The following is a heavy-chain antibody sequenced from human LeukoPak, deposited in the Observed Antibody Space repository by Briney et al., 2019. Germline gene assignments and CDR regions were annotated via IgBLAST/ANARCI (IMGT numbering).Heavy chain of an antibody. CDR1: GGTFSSYA. D-gene: IGHD6-13*01. V-gene: IGHV1-69*13. CDR2: IIPIFGTA. J-gene: IGHJ4*02. Sequence: SVKVSCKASGGTFSSYAISWVRQAPGQGLEWMGGIIPIFGTANYAQKFLGRVTITADESTSTAYMELSSLRSEDTAVYYCAAPGIAAAGTRGYFDYWGQGTLVTVSS. CDR3: AAPGIAAAGTRGYFDY.